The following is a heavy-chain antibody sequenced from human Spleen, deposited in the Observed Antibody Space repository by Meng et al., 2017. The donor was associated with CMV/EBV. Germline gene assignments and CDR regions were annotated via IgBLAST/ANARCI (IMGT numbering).Heavy chain of an antibody. CDR2: MNPKSGGT. Sequence: ASVKVSCKASGYTFTGYYMHWVRQAPGQGLEWMGWMNPKSGGTKYAQKFEGRVTMTRDTSITTAYMEMTSLRSDDTAVYYCAVCSGGSCYLFDYWGQGTLVTVSS. CDR1: GYTFTGYY. J-gene: IGHJ4*02. D-gene: IGHD2-15*01. CDR3: AVCSGGSCYLFDY. V-gene: IGHV1-2*02.